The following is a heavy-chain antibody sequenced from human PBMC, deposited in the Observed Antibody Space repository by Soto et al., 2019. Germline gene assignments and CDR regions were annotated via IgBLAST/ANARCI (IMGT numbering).Heavy chain of an antibody. J-gene: IGHJ4*02. V-gene: IGHV4-31*03. CDR2: IYYSGNT. D-gene: IGHD3-22*01. Sequence: SETLSLTCTVSGGSISSGGYYWSWIRQHPGKGLEWIGYIYYSGNTYYNPSLKSRVTISVDTSKNQFSLKLSSVTAADTAVYYCARAPRKGVYYYDSSGYYVFWGQGTLVTVSS. CDR1: GGSISSGGYY. CDR3: ARAPRKGVYYYDSSGYYVF.